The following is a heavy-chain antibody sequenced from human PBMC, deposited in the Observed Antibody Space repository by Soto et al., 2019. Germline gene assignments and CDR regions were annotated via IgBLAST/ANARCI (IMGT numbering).Heavy chain of an antibody. J-gene: IGHJ2*01. CDR1: AASISSYY. CDR2: MYNSEDT. CDR3: VRHATDRHGNAEDWYFDL. D-gene: IGHD2-15*01. V-gene: IGHV4-59*08. Sequence: QVQLQESGPGLVRPSETLSLTCTVSAASISSYYWTWIRQPPGKGLEWIGHMYNSEDTKYNPSLKSRVTMSVDTSKTPFSLKLRSVTAADTAIYYCVRHATDRHGNAEDWYFDLWGRGTLVTVSS.